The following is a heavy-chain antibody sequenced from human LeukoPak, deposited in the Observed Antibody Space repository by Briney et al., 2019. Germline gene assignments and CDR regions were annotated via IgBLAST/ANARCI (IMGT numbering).Heavy chain of an antibody. V-gene: IGHV5-51*01. D-gene: IGHD2-15*01. CDR3: ARPSNKRGVIGYNYMDV. CDR2: IYPGDSDT. CDR1: GYIFTSYW. Sequence: GESLKISCKASGYIFTSYWIAWVRQMPGKGLEWMGTIYPGDSDTRYSPSFQGQVTISADKSISTAYLQWSSLKASDSAMYYYARPSNKRGVIGYNYMDVWGKGTTVTVSS. J-gene: IGHJ6*03.